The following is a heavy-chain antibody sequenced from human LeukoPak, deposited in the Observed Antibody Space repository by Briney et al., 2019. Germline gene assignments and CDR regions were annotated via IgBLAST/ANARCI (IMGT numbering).Heavy chain of an antibody. D-gene: IGHD6-19*01. CDR2: ISSSGSTI. CDR3: AKRGIGEAVALVPTSYYYYYMDV. CDR1: GFTFSSYE. J-gene: IGHJ6*03. Sequence: GGSLRLSCAASGFTFSSYEMNWVRQAPGKGLEWVSYISSSGSTIYYADSVKGRFTISRDNAKNSLYLQMNSLRAEDTAVYYCAKRGIGEAVALVPTSYYYYYMDVWGKGTTVTISS. V-gene: IGHV3-48*03.